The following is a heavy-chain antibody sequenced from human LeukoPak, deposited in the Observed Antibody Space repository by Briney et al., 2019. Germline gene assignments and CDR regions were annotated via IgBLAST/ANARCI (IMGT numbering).Heavy chain of an antibody. CDR2: IYTSGST. D-gene: IGHD1-26*01. J-gene: IGHJ4*02. CDR3: ARERYSGSH. Sequence: SETLSLTCTVSGGSISSGSYYWSWIRQPAGKGLEWIGRIYTSGSTNYNPSLKSRVTISVDTSKNQFSLKLSSVTAADTAVYYCARERYSGSHWGQGTLVTVSS. V-gene: IGHV4-61*02. CDR1: GGSISSGSYY.